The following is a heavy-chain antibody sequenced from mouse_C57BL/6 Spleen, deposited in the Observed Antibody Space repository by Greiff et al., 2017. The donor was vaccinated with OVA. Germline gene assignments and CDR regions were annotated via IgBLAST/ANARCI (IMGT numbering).Heavy chain of an antibody. CDR2: IYPGGGYT. D-gene: IGHD2-1*01. Sequence: VQLQQSGAELVRPGTSVKMSCKASGYTFTNYWIGWAKQRPGHGLEWIGDIYPGGGYTNYNEKFKGKATLTEDKSSSTAYMQFSSLTSEDSAIYCCARGGNYFFDYWGQGTTLTVSS. CDR3: ARGGNYFFDY. CDR1: GYTFTNYW. J-gene: IGHJ2*01. V-gene: IGHV1-63*01.